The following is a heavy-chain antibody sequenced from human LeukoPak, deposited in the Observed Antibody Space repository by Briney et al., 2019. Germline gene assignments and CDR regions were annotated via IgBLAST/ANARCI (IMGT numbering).Heavy chain of an antibody. V-gene: IGHV3-7*01. CDR2: IKQDGSVK. D-gene: IGHD4-23*01. Sequence: GGSLRLSCAASGFTFSSYWMSWVRQAPGKGLEWVANIKQDGSVKYYVDSVKGRFTISRDNAKNSLYLQMNSLRAEDTAVYYCARDYGGNSGGDYYYYYYMDVWGKGTTVTVSS. CDR1: GFTFSSYW. J-gene: IGHJ6*03. CDR3: ARDYGGNSGGDYYYYYYMDV.